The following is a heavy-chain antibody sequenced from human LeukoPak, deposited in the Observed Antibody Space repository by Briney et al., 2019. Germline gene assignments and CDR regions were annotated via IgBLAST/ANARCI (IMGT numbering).Heavy chain of an antibody. CDR2: INPNSGGT. J-gene: IGHJ4*02. CDR1: GYTFTDYY. D-gene: IGHD3-10*01. CDR3: ARDPGYYGSGSQGYFDY. Sequence: GASVKVSCKASGYTFTDYYMHWVRQAPGQGLEWMGWINPNSGGTNYAQKFQGRVTMTRDTSISTAYMELSRLRSNDTAVYYCARDPGYYGSGSQGYFDYWGQGTLVTVSS. V-gene: IGHV1-2*02.